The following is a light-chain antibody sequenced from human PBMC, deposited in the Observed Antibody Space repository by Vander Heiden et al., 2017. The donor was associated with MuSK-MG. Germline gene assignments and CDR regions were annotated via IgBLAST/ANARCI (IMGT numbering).Light chain of an antibody. CDR2: DAS. Sequence: EIVLTQSPATLSLSPGERATLSCRASQSVDTYLAWFQQTPGQAPRLLIYDASTRASGTPARFSGGGSGTDFTLTISSLEPEDFAVFYCQQRDYWPITFGGGTKVE. CDR1: QSVDTY. CDR3: QQRDYWPIT. V-gene: IGKV3-11*01. J-gene: IGKJ4*01.